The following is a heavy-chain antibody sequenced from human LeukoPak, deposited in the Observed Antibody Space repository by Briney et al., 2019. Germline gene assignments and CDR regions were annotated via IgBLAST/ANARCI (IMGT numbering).Heavy chain of an antibody. Sequence: PSETLSFTCTVAGGSISSSSYYWGWIRQPPGKGLEWIGSIYYSGSTYYHPSLKSRVTISVDTSKNQFSLKLSSVPAADTAVYYCARQDGGYYYYYYMDVWGKGTTVTVSS. CDR1: GGSISSSSYY. J-gene: IGHJ6*03. CDR3: ARQDGGYYYYYYMDV. V-gene: IGHV4-39*01. CDR2: IYYSGST.